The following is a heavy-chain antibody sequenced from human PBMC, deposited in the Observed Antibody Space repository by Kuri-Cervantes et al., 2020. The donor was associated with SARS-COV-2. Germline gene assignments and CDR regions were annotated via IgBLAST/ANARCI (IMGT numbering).Heavy chain of an antibody. J-gene: IGHJ4*02. CDR2: ISYDGSNK. D-gene: IGHD2-15*01. V-gene: IGHV3-30-3*01. CDR3: AREPLYSPYDY. CDR1: GFTFSSYA. Sequence: GESLKISCAASGFTFSSYAMHWVRQAPGKGLEWVAVISYDGSNKYYADSVKGRFTISRDNSKNTLYLQMNSLRAEDTAVYYCAREPLYSPYDYWGQGTLVTVSS.